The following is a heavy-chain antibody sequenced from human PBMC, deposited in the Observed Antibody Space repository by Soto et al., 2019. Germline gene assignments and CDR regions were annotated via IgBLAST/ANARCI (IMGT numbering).Heavy chain of an antibody. D-gene: IGHD6-19*01. CDR2: SLSSGGT. J-gene: IGHJ4*02. V-gene: IGHV4-61*08. CDR3: AKGFRSGLYVDS. CDR1: GDAVSSDAHY. Sequence: QVQLQESGPGLVKPSGTLSLTCSVSGDAVSSDAHYWTWIRPPPGKTLEWVGFSLSSGGTSTNPCFRSLVSTSVDTASHQFSMRLTSVTGADSGVYFCAKGFRSGLYVDSWGRGTLVTVSS.